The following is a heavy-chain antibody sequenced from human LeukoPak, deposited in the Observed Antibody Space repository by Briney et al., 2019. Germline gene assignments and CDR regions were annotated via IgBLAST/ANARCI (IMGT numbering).Heavy chain of an antibody. D-gene: IGHD3-22*01. Sequence: GASVKVSCKASGYTLTGYYMHWVRQAPGQGLEWMGWINPNSGGTNYAQKFQGRVTMTRDTSISTAYMELSRLRSDDTAVYYCARYRNYYDSSGYYYVEYFQHWGQGTLVTVSS. V-gene: IGHV1-2*02. CDR1: GYTLTGYY. J-gene: IGHJ1*01. CDR3: ARYRNYYDSSGYYYVEYFQH. CDR2: INPNSGGT.